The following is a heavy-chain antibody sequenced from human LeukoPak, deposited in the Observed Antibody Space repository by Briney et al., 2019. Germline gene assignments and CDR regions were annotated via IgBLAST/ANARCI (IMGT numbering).Heavy chain of an antibody. CDR1: GFTFSPYY. V-gene: IGHV3-48*02. CDR3: VRIRAGYYLDY. J-gene: IGHJ4*01. CDR2: ICGSATTI. Sequence: GGSLRLSCAASGFTFSPYYMNWVRQAPRRGLQWISYICGSATTISYADSVKGRFTISRDNAKNSLYVQMNSLRDEDAAVYYCVRIRAGYYLDYWGPGTLVTVSS.